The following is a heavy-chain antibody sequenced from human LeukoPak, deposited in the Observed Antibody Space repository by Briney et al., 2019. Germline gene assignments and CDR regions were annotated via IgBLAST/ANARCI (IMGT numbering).Heavy chain of an antibody. D-gene: IGHD4-23*01. CDR1: GGSISSYY. CDR2: IYYSGST. V-gene: IGHV4-59*08. Sequence: SETLSLTCTVSGGSISSYYWSWIRQPAGKGLEWIGYIYYSGSTNYNPSLKSRVTISVDTSKNQFSLKLSSVTAADTAVYYCARLPHYGGNPPYYFDYWGQGTLVTVSS. J-gene: IGHJ4*02. CDR3: ARLPHYGGNPPYYFDY.